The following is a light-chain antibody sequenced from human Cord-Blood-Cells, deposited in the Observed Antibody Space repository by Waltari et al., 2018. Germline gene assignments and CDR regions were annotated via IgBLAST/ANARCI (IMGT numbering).Light chain of an antibody. CDR2: QDS. J-gene: IGLJ2*01. V-gene: IGLV3-1*01. CDR1: KLGDKY. Sequence: SYELTQPPSASVSPGQTASITCSGDKLGDKYACRYPLKPGQSPVLVIYQDSKRPSGIPERFSGSNSGNTATLTISGTQAMDEADYYCQAWDSSTDPPGDVVFGGGTKLTVL. CDR3: QAWDSSTDPPGDVV.